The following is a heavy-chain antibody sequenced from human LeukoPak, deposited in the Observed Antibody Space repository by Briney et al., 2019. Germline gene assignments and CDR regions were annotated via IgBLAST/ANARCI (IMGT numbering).Heavy chain of an antibody. Sequence: PGGSLRLSCAASGFIFSSYGMHWVRQAPGKGLDWVAFIRYDGRNKYYADSVKGRITISRDNSKNTLYLQMNSLRAEDTAVYYCAKDLGGIAVAGWFDPWGQGTLVTVSS. D-gene: IGHD6-19*01. V-gene: IGHV3-30*02. J-gene: IGHJ5*02. CDR2: IRYDGRNK. CDR1: GFIFSSYG. CDR3: AKDLGGIAVAGWFDP.